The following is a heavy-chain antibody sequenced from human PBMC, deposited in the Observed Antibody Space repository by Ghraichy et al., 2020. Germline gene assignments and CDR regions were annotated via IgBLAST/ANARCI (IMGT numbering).Heavy chain of an antibody. J-gene: IGHJ4*02. CDR2: IWYDGSNK. V-gene: IGHV3-33*01. CDR1: GFIFSSYG. D-gene: IGHD6-13*01. Sequence: GGSLRLSCAASGFIFSSYGMHWVRQAPGKGLEWVAVIWYDGSNKYYTESVKGRFTVSRDNSKNSLYLQMNSLRAEDTAVYYCARDPGGSSWHEMDYWGQGTLVTVSS. CDR3: ARDPGGSSWHEMDY.